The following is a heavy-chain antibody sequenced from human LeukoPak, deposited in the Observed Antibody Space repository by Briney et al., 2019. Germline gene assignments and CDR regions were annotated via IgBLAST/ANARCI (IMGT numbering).Heavy chain of an antibody. CDR3: ARDLKYYDSSGYHY. J-gene: IGHJ4*02. D-gene: IGHD3-22*01. CDR1: GYTFTGYY. Sequence: GSSVKVSCKASGYTFTGYYMHWVRQAPGQGLEGMGWINPNSGGTNYAQKFQGRVTMTRDTSISTAYMELSRLRSDDTAVYYCARDLKYYDSSGYHYWGQGTLVTVSS. CDR2: INPNSGGT. V-gene: IGHV1-2*02.